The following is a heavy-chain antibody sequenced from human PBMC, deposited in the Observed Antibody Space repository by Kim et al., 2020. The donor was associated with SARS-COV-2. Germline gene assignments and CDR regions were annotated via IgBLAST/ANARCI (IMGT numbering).Heavy chain of an antibody. D-gene: IGHD2-15*01. CDR1: GFTFKNYG. Sequence: GGSLRLSCAASGFTFKNYGMHWVRQAPGKGLEWVAIISFDGSNTYYTDSVKGRFTISRDDSKSTVSLHMDNLRVEDTAVYYCAKDLHLQIRSASCFDFWGQGTRVTVSS. CDR2: ISFDGSNT. V-gene: IGHV3-30*18. CDR3: AKDLHLQIRSASCFDF. J-gene: IGHJ4*02.